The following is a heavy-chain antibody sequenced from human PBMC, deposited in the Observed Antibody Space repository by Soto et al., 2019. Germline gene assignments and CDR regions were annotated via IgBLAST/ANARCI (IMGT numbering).Heavy chain of an antibody. D-gene: IGHD3-16*02. CDR3: AKRGGYDYVWKSYRPDY. CDR2: LSGSGGDT. CDR1: GFTFSSFA. Sequence: LRLSCVASGFTFSSFAMSWVRQAPGKGLEWVSTLSGSGGDTYYADSVKGRFTISRDKSKNTLYLQMDRLRVEDTAVYYCAKRGGYDYVWKSYRPDYWGQGTLVTVSS. V-gene: IGHV3-23*01. J-gene: IGHJ4*02.